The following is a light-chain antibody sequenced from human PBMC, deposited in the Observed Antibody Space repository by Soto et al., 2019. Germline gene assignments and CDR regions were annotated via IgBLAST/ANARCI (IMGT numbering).Light chain of an antibody. CDR3: SSYTSSSTLYV. CDR2: DVS. V-gene: IGLV2-14*01. Sequence: QSALTQPASVSGSPGQSITISCTGTSSDVGGYNYVSWYQQHPGKAPKLMIYDVSNRPSGVSNRFSGSKSGNAASLTISGLQAEDEADYYCSSYTSSSTLYVFATGTNVTV. CDR1: SSDVGGYNY. J-gene: IGLJ1*01.